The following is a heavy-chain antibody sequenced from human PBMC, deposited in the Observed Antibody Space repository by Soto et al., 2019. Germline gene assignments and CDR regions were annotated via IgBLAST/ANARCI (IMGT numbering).Heavy chain of an antibody. V-gene: IGHV1-18*01. CDR1: GYTFTNYA. D-gene: IGHD2-2*01. Sequence: ASVKVSCKASGYTFTNYAISWVRQAPGQGLEWMGWISTYNVNTNYAQNLQGRVTMTTDTSTSTAYMELRSLTSDDTAVYYCARDEIKYCSSTTCQRVFDYWGQGTLVTVSS. J-gene: IGHJ4*02. CDR2: ISTYNVNT. CDR3: ARDEIKYCSSTTCQRVFDY.